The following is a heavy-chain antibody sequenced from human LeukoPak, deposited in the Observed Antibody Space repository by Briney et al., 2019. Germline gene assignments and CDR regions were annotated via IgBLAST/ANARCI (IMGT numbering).Heavy chain of an antibody. CDR3: ARDAYGLGSYPDY. V-gene: IGHV1-2*02. CDR2: INPNSGGT. D-gene: IGHD3-10*01. J-gene: IGHJ4*02. CDR1: GYIFTCYY. Sequence: ASVKLSCKASGYIFTCYYMHWVRQAPGQGLEWMGWINPNSGGTTYAQKFQGRVTMTRDTSISTAFMELTRLRSDDTAVYYCARDAYGLGSYPDYWGQGTLVTVSS.